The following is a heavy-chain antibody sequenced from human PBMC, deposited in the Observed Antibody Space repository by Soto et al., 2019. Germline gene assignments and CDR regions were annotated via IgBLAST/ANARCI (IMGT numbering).Heavy chain of an antibody. J-gene: IGHJ4*02. CDR2: ISSSSSYT. CDR3: ARGSGGYPPNYFDY. Sequence: PGGSLRLSCAASGFTFSDYYMSWIRQAPGKGLEWVSYISSSSSYTNYADSVKGRFTISRDNAKNSLYLQMNSLRAEDTAVYYCARGSGGYPPNYFDYWGQGTLVTVSS. D-gene: IGHD2-8*02. CDR1: GFTFSDYY. V-gene: IGHV3-11*06.